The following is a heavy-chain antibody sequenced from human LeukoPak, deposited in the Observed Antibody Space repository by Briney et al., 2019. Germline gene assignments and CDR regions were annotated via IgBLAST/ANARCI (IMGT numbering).Heavy chain of an antibody. V-gene: IGHV1-46*01. CDR2: INPSGGST. D-gene: IGHD2-21*01. J-gene: IGHJ4*02. CDR3: ARGGGEGYFDY. Sequence: WMGIINPSGGSTSYAQKFQGRVTMTRDTSTSTVYMELSSLRSEDTAVYYCARGGGEGYFDYWGQGTLVTVSS.